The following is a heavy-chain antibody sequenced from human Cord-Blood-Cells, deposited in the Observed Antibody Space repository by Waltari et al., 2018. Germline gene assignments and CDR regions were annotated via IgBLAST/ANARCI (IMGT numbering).Heavy chain of an antibody. V-gene: IGHV1-8*01. Sequence: QVQLVQSGAEVKKPGASVKVSCKASGYTFTSYDINWVRQATGQGLEWMGWMNPNSGNTGYAQKFQGRVTMNRNTSISTAYMELSSLRSEDTAVYYCARVVAQGRYERRWFDPWGQGTLVTVSS. CDR2: MNPNSGNT. CDR3: ARVVAQGRYERRWFDP. CDR1: GYTFTSYD. J-gene: IGHJ5*02. D-gene: IGHD3-9*01.